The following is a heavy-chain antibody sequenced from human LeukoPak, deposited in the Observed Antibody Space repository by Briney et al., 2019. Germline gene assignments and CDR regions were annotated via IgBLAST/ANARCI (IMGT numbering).Heavy chain of an antibody. J-gene: IGHJ6*03. Sequence: ASVKVSCKASVGTFSSYAISWVRQAPGQGLEWMGGIIPIFGTANYAQKFQGRVTITADESTSTAYMELSSLRSEDTAVYYCARSHRVTLRYFDWLANHYYYMDVWGKGTTVTVSS. D-gene: IGHD3-9*01. CDR1: VGTFSSYA. CDR3: ARSHRVTLRYFDWLANHYYYMDV. CDR2: IIPIFGTA. V-gene: IGHV1-69*13.